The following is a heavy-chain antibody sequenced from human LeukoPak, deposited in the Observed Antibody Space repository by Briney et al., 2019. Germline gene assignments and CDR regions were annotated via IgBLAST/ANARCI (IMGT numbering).Heavy chain of an antibody. CDR2: ISYDGSNK. Sequence: GGSLRLSCAASGFSFNNYGMHWDRQAPGKGLEWVAVISYDGSNKYYADSVKGRFTISRDNSKNTLYLQMNSLTAEDTAVYYCANSYYYSSGSYYPWYYWGQGTLVTVSS. CDR1: GFSFNNYG. V-gene: IGHV3-30*18. CDR3: ANSYYYSSGSYYPWYY. J-gene: IGHJ4*02. D-gene: IGHD3-10*01.